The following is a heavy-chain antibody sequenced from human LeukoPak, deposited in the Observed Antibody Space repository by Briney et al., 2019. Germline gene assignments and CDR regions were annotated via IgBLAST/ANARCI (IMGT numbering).Heavy chain of an antibody. CDR2: ISGSGGST. V-gene: IGHV3-23*01. J-gene: IGHJ3*02. D-gene: IGHD5-24*01. Sequence: PRGSLRLSCAPSGVTPTSYAMSWGRQAPGDGLGWVSAISGSGGSTYYADSVNGRSSISRDNSKNTLYLQMNRLRAEDTAVYYCAIVRGDGYNPDAFDSWGQRTMVTASS. CDR1: GVTPTSYA. CDR3: AIVRGDGYNPDAFDS.